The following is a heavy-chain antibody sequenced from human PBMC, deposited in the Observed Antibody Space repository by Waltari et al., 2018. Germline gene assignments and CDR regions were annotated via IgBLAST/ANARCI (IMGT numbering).Heavy chain of an antibody. V-gene: IGHV4-34*01. CDR2: INHSGST. Sequence: QVQLQQWGAGLLKPSETLSLTCAVYGGSFSGYYWRWIRQTPGKGLEWIGEINHSGSTNYNPSLKIRVTIAVYTSKNYFSLKLRSVTAADTAVYYCSRGGTMVRGVILTDYLCQDTLVTISS. D-gene: IGHD3-10*01. CDR1: GGSFSGYY. J-gene: IGHJ4*02. CDR3: SRGGTMVRGVILTDY.